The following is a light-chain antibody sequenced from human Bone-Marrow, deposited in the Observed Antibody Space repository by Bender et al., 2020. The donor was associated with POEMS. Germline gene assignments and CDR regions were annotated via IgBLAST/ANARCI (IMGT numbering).Light chain of an antibody. J-gene: IGLJ1*01. CDR2: DVS. CDR3: SSYSSSTTRL. V-gene: IGLV2-14*03. Sequence: QSALTQPASVSGSPGQSITISCTGSSSDIGGYNYVSWYQQHQGKAPKLLIYDVSDRPSAVSNRFSGSKSGNTASLTISGLQAEDEADYYCSSYSSSTTRLFGTGTKVTVL. CDR1: SSDIGGYNY.